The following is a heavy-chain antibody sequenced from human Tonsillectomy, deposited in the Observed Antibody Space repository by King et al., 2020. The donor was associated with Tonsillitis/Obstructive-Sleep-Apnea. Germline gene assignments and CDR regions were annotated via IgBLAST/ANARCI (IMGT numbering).Heavy chain of an antibody. D-gene: IGHD3-22*01. CDR3: AREVNYYDGSGYYLAAFDI. CDR2: IYYSGST. CDR1: GGSISSYY. V-gene: IGHV4-59*01. Sequence: VQLQESGPGLVKPSETLSLTCTVSGGSISSYYWSWIRQPPGKGLEWIGYIYYSGSTNYNPSLKSRVTISVDTSKNQFSLKLSSVTAADTAVYYCAREVNYYDGSGYYLAAFDIWGQGTMVTVSS. J-gene: IGHJ3*02.